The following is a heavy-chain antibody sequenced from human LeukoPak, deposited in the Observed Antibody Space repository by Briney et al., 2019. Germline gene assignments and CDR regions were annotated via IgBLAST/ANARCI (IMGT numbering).Heavy chain of an antibody. CDR2: ITTHNGLA. Sequence: APVKVSCTASGYKFTSYGLAWVRQAPGHGPEYMGWITTHNGLADYSEKFRDRVTMTTDTSANTAYMELKSLRADDTAIYYCVRLSGQWLVHSYFDHWGQGTQVIVSS. V-gene: IGHV1-18*01. D-gene: IGHD6-19*01. J-gene: IGHJ4*02. CDR3: VRLSGQWLVHSYFDH. CDR1: GYKFTSYG.